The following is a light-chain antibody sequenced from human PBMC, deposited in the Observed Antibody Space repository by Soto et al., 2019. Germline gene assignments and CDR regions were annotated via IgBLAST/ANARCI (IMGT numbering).Light chain of an antibody. CDR3: QQYNNWPPWT. CDR1: QSVSSY. J-gene: IGKJ1*01. Sequence: EIGLTQSPATLSLSPGERVSLSCRASQSVSSYLAWYQQKPGQAPRLLIYGASNRATGIPARFSGSGSGTDFTLTISSLQSEDFAVYYCQQYNNWPPWTFGQGTKVDIK. CDR2: GAS. V-gene: IGKV3-11*01.